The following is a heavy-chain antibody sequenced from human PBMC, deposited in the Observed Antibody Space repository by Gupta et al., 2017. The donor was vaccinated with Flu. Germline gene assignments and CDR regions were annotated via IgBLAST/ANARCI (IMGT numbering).Heavy chain of an antibody. Sequence: HWVRQAPGKGLEGVSRINSDGNIITYADFVKGRFTISRDNAKNTLFLQMNSLRAEDTAVYFCASLSVAGNFDYWGRGTLVTVSS. J-gene: IGHJ4*02. CDR3: ASLSVAGNFDY. CDR2: INSDGNII. D-gene: IGHD6-19*01. V-gene: IGHV3-74*01.